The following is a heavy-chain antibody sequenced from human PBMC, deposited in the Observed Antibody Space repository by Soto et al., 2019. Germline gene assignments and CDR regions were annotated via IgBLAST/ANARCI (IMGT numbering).Heavy chain of an antibody. J-gene: IGHJ1*01. CDR3: ARGYGAPADYFQH. CDR1: GYTFTSYA. D-gene: IGHD3-16*01. CDR2: INAGNGNT. V-gene: IGHV1-3*01. Sequence: ASVKVSCKASGYTFTSYARHWVRQAPGQRLEWMGWINAGNGNTKYSQKFQGRVTITRDTSASTAYMELSSLRSEDTAVYYCARGYGAPADYFQHWGQRTLVTVSS.